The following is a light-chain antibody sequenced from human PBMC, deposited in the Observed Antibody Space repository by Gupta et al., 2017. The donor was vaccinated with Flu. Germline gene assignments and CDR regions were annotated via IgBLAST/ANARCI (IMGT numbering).Light chain of an antibody. J-gene: IGKJ4*01. CDR1: QSISTY. V-gene: IGKV1-39*01. CDR2: AAT. Sequence: DLQMPQSPSSLFASVGDRVTITCRASQSISTYLNWYHQKAGKAPKLLIYAATSLQSGVPSRFSGSGSGTDFTLTISKLQPEDIATYYCQQSVSTPLTFGGGTKVDI. CDR3: QQSVSTPLT.